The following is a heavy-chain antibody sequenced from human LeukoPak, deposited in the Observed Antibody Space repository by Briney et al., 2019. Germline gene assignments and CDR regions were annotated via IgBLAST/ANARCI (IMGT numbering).Heavy chain of an antibody. D-gene: IGHD3-22*01. V-gene: IGHV3-64*01. CDR3: ASDYYDSSGYYPLDY. J-gene: IGHJ4*02. CDR2: ISSNGGST. CDR1: GFTFSSYA. Sequence: GGSLRLSCAASGFTFSSYAMHWVRQAPGKGLEYVSAISSNGGSTYYANSVKGRFTISRDNSKNTLYLQMGSLRAEDMAVYYCASDYYDSSGYYPLDYWGQGTLVTVSS.